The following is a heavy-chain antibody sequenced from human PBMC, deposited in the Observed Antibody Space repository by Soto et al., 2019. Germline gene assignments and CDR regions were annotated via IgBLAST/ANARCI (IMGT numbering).Heavy chain of an antibody. J-gene: IGHJ4*02. V-gene: IGHV4-59*01. CDR3: AAPPRY. Sequence: QVQLQESGPGLVKPSETLSLTCTVSGGSINSYYWSWIRQPPGKGLEWIGYIYDSGSTNYSPYLKRRVTITVDTSKNQFSLKLTSVTAADTAVYYCAAPPRYWGQGTLVTVSS. CDR1: GGSINSYY. CDR2: IYDSGST. D-gene: IGHD6-6*01.